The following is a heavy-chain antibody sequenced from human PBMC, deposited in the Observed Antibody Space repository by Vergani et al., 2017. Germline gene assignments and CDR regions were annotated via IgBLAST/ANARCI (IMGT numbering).Heavy chain of an antibody. CDR2: IYTSGST. V-gene: IGHV4-61*02. D-gene: IGHD2-15*01. J-gene: IGHJ4*02. CDR1: GGSISSGSYY. CDR3: ASSVCSGGSCYLCFDY. Sequence: QVQLQESGPGLVKPSQTLSLTCTVSGGSISSGSYYWSWIRQPAGKGLEWIGRIYTSGSTKYNPSLKSRVTISVDTSKNQFSLKLSSVTAADTAVYYCASSVCSGGSCYLCFDYWGQGTLVTVSS.